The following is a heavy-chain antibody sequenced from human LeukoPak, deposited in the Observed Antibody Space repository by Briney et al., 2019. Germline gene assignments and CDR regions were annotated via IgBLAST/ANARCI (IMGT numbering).Heavy chain of an antibody. D-gene: IGHD1-26*01. CDR1: GGSISSYY. J-gene: IGHJ4*02. CDR2: IYYSGST. V-gene: IGHV4-59*08. Sequence: KPSETLSLTCTVSGGSISSYYWSWIRQPPGKGLEWIGYIYYSGSTNYNPSLKSRVTISVDTSKDQFSLKLSSVIAADTAVYYCARHDSGSGTYPLDYWGQGTLATVSS. CDR3: ARHDSGSGTYPLDY.